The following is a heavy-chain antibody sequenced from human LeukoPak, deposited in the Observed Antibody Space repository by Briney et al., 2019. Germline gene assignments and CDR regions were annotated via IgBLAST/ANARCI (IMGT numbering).Heavy chain of an antibody. D-gene: IGHD1-26*01. V-gene: IGHV4-4*07. J-gene: IGHJ4*02. CDR1: GGSVTTYY. CDR2: ISTSGTT. CDR3: AREATVVGATII. Sequence: PSETLSLTCTVPGGSVTTYYWSWIRQSAGKGLEWIGHISTSGTTTYNPSLKSRVTMSVDTSKNQFSLKLTSVTAADTAVYYCAREATVVGATIIWGQGTLVTVSS.